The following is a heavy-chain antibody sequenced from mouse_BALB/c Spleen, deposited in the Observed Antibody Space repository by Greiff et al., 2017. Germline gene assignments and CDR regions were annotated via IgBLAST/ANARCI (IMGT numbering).Heavy chain of an antibody. J-gene: IGHJ4*01. CDR3: ARESDVPYAMDY. Sequence: QVQLQQSGAELVRPGVSVKISCKGSGYTFTDYAMHWVKQSHAKSLEWIGVISTYYGDASYNQKFKGKATMTVDKSSSTAYMELARLTSEDSAIYYCARESDVPYAMDYWGQGTSVTVSS. V-gene: IGHV1S137*01. D-gene: IGHD2-13*01. CDR2: ISTYYGDA. CDR1: GYTFTDYA.